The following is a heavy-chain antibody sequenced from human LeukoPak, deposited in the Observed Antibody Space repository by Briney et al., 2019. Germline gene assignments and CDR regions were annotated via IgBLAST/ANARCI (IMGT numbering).Heavy chain of an antibody. D-gene: IGHD3-22*01. CDR3: AKELKDSSGYYYDYFDY. CDR1: GFTFSSYA. V-gene: IGHV3-23*01. CDR2: ISGSGGST. Sequence: GGSLRLSCAASGFTFSSYAMTWVRQAPGEGLEWVSAISGSGGSTYYADSVKGRFTISRDNSKNTLYLQMNSLRAEDTAVYYCAKELKDSSGYYYDYFDYWGQGTLVTVSS. J-gene: IGHJ4*02.